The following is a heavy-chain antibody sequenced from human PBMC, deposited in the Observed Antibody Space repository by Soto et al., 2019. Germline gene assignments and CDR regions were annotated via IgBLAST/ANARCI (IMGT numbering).Heavy chain of an antibody. CDR2: ISGSGGST. D-gene: IGHD3-3*01. CDR1: GFTFSSYA. Sequence: EVPLLESGGGLVQPGGSLRLSCAASGFTFSSYAMSWVRQAPGKGLEWVSAISGSGGSTYYADSVKGRFTISRDNSKNTLYLQMNSLRAEDTAVYYCAKGVGYDFEPDYWGQGTLVTVSS. CDR3: AKGVGYDFEPDY. J-gene: IGHJ4*02. V-gene: IGHV3-23*01.